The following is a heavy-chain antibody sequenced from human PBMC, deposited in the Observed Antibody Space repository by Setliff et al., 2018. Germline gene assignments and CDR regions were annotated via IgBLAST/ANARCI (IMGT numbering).Heavy chain of an antibody. J-gene: IGHJ4*02. Sequence: ASVKVSCKASGYTFTSYDINWVRQATGQGLEWMGWMNPNSGNTGYAQKFQGRVTMTRNTSISTAYMELSSLRSEDTAVYYCATVLRGNNGWGYIDSWGQGTLVTVSS. CDR2: MNPNSGNT. CDR1: GYTFTSYD. V-gene: IGHV1-8*02. CDR3: ATVLRGNNGWGYIDS. D-gene: IGHD3-16*01.